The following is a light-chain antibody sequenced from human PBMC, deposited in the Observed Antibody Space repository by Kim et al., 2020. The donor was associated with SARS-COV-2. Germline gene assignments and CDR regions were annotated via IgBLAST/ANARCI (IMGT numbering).Light chain of an antibody. CDR2: NAS. CDR1: QDISNY. CDR3: QQYLNPPAT. V-gene: IGKV1-33*01. Sequence: DIQMTQSPSSLSASVGDRVTITCQASQDISNYLNWYQQKPGKAPKLLIYNASNLETGVTSKFSGSGSGTEISVTIRSLQPDDSAFLYYQQYLNPPATCGGGT. J-gene: IGKJ4*01.